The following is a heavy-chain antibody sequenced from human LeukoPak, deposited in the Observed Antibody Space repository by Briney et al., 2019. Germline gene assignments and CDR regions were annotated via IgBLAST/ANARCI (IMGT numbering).Heavy chain of an antibody. D-gene: IGHD3-3*01. V-gene: IGHV3-33*01. CDR2: IWYGGSNK. CDR1: GFTFSRQA. CDR3: ARGRALEYLLSTYRGRFFFDY. Sequence: GGSLRLSCAASGFTFSRQAMHWVRQAPGKGLEWVAVIWYGGSNKYYVDSVKGRFTISRENSKNTLYLQMNSLTAEDTAVYYCARGRALEYLLSTYRGRFFFDYWGQGTLVTVSS. J-gene: IGHJ4*02.